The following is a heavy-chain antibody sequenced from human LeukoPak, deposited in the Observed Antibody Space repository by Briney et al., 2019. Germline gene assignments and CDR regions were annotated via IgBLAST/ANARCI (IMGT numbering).Heavy chain of an antibody. CDR1: GYSISSGCY. CDR2: IYHSGST. Sequence: PSETLSLTCAVSGYSISSGCYWGWIRQPPGKGLEWIGSIYHSGSTYYNPSLKSRVTISVDTSKNQFSLKLSSVTAADTAVYYCAREKAITVIVVARRSAFDIWGQGTMVTVSS. CDR3: AREKAITVIVVARRSAFDI. V-gene: IGHV4-38-2*02. D-gene: IGHD3-22*01. J-gene: IGHJ3*02.